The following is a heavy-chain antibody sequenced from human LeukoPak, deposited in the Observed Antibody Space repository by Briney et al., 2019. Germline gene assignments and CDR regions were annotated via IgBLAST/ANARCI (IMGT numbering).Heavy chain of an antibody. V-gene: IGHV3-7*01. CDR2: IKHDGSEK. Sequence: PGGSLRLSCAASGFTFSSYTMTWVRQAPGKGLEWVANIKHDGSEKDYVDSVEGRFTISRDNVKNSLYLQMDSLRAEDTAVYYCARSDSSGWYGEYYYYMDVWGKGTTVTVSS. D-gene: IGHD6-19*01. CDR1: GFTFSSYT. J-gene: IGHJ6*03. CDR3: ARSDSSGWYGEYYYYMDV.